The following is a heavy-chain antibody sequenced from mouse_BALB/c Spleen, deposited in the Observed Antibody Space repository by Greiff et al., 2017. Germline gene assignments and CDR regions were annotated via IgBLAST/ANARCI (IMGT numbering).Heavy chain of an antibody. CDR1: GYTFTSYY. Sequence: VKLQESGAELVKPGASVKLSCKASGYTFTSYYMYWVKQRPGQGLEWIGEINPSNGGTNFNEKFKSKATLTVDKSSSTAYMQLSSLTSEDSAVYYCTRFELRLRKAMDYWGQGTSVTVSS. D-gene: IGHD1-2*01. CDR3: TRFELRLRKAMDY. V-gene: IGHV1S81*02. CDR2: INPSNGGT. J-gene: IGHJ4*01.